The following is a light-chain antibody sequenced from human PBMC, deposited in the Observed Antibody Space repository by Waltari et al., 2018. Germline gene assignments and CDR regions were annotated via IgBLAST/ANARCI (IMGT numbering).Light chain of an antibody. Sequence: QSALTQPASVSGSPGQSIPISSPPTGGDVGRYTLVSWYQQRPGKAPKRMIYEGTKRPSGVSNRFSGSKSGNTASLTISGLQAEDEADYYCSSYAGTGTLVFGGGTKLTVL. J-gene: IGLJ2*01. CDR2: EGT. V-gene: IGLV2-23*01. CDR1: GGDVGRYTL. CDR3: SSYAGTGTLV.